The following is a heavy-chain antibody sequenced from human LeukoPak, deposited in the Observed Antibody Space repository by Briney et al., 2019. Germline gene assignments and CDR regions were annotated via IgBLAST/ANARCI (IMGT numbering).Heavy chain of an antibody. CDR2: ISSSSRHI. D-gene: IGHD3-10*02. Sequence: GGSLRLSCAASGFSFSRYSMSWVRQAPGKGLEWVSSISSSSRHIYYADSVKGRFTISRDNAKNSLYLQMNSLRAEDTAVYYCAELGITMIGGVWGKGTTVTISS. CDR1: GFSFSRYS. CDR3: AELGITMIGGV. V-gene: IGHV3-21*01. J-gene: IGHJ6*04.